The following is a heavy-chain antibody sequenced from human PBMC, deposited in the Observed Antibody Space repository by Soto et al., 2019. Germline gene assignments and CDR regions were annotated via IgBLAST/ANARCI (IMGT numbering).Heavy chain of an antibody. D-gene: IGHD4-17*01. CDR2: LKSKYDGGAT. CDR1: GFTFSDAW. J-gene: IGHJ4*02. V-gene: IGHV3-15*01. CDR3: TTDRRGDYDPQFAS. Sequence: GGSLRLSCAASGFTFSDAWMCWVGQAPGKGLEWVGRLKSKYDGGATDYAGPVKGRYTNSRDESKNTLYLEMNSLKTEETAVYYGTTDRRGDYDPQFASWGQGTLVTVSS.